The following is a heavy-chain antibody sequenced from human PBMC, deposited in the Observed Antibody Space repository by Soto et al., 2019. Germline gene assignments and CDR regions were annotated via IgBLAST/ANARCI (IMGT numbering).Heavy chain of an antibody. D-gene: IGHD3-16*01. CDR1: GFTFSDYW. CDR3: ARDDSRRMMSEY. Sequence: EVQLVESGGGLVPPGGSLRLSCATSGFTFSDYWMHWVRQAPGKGLVWVSQIKGDGSNIKYADSVKGRFTISRDNAKITLYLPMNSLRDEDTAVYYCARDDSRRMMSEYWGQGNLVTVSS. V-gene: IGHV3-74*01. CDR2: IKGDGSNI. J-gene: IGHJ4*02.